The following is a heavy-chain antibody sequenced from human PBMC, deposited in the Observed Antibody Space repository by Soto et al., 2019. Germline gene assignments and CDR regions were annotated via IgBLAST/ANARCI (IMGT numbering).Heavy chain of an antibody. CDR3: ARSEHYYDRTRPPGAFDI. CDR2: IIPIFGTA. J-gene: IGHJ3*02. D-gene: IGHD3-22*01. V-gene: IGHV1-69*05. Sequence: CKDSGGTKSSKSSSWVRQAKRQGLEWMGGIIPIFGTANYAQKFQGRVTITRDTSASTAYMELSSLRSEDTAVYYCARSEHYYDRTRPPGAFDIWGQGTMVTVS. CDR1: GGTKSSKS.